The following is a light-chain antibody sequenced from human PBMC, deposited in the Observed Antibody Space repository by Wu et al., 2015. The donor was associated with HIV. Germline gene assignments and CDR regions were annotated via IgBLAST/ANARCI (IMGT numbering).Light chain of an antibody. CDR1: QGIRNH. CDR3: QKYNDAPLT. Sequence: DIQMTQSPFTLSASVGDRVTITCRASQGIRNHLAWYQQKPGNIPKLLIFAASTLQPGVPSRFSGSGSGTDFTLTISRLQPEDVATYYCQKYNDAPLTFGQGTKVEVK. CDR2: AAS. J-gene: IGKJ1*01. V-gene: IGKV1-27*01.